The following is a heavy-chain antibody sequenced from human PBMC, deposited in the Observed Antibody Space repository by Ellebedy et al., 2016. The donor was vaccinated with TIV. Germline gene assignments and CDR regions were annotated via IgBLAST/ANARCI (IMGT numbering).Heavy chain of an antibody. CDR2: IKSKTDGGAA. J-gene: IGHJ4*02. Sequence: GGSLRLSCAASGFTFSNAWMNWVRQAPGKGLEWVGRIKSKTDGGAADYAAPVKGRFTISRDDSKNTLYLQMNSLETEDIAVYFCTTVYRYNYDSVWGQGTLVTVSS. D-gene: IGHD5-18*01. CDR1: GFTFSNAW. V-gene: IGHV3-15*01. CDR3: TTVYRYNYDSV.